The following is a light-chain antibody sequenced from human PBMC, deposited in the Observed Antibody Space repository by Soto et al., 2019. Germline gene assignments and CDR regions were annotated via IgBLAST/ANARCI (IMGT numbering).Light chain of an antibody. J-gene: IGLJ2*01. V-gene: IGLV1-51*02. CDR1: SSNIGNNY. Sequence: QSVLTQPPSVSAAPGQTVTISCSGSSSNIGNNYVSWYQQVPGTAPKLLIYENSNRPSGIPDRFSGSKSGTSATLGITGLQTGDGADYYCGAWDSSLSAGVFGGGTKVTVL. CDR2: ENS. CDR3: GAWDSSLSAGV.